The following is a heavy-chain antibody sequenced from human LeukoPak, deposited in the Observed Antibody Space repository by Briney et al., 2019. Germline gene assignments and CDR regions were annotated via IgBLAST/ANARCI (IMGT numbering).Heavy chain of an antibody. Sequence: ASVEVSCKASGYTFTSYYMHWVRQAPGQGLEWMGIINPSGGSTSYAQKFQGRVTMTRDTSTSTVYMELSSLRSEDTAVYYCARVATYYYDSSGYFDYWGQGTLVTVSS. CDR3: ARVATYYYDSSGYFDY. J-gene: IGHJ4*02. CDR2: INPSGGST. D-gene: IGHD3-22*01. V-gene: IGHV1-46*01. CDR1: GYTFTSYY.